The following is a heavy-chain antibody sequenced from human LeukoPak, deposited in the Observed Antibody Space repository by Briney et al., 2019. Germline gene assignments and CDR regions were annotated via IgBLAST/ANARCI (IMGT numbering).Heavy chain of an antibody. J-gene: IGHJ4*02. CDR1: GGSITSYY. CDR2: IYYTGST. V-gene: IGHV4-59*01. D-gene: IGHD5-24*01. CDR3: ARVGVEVELATFDY. Sequence: SETLSLTCTVSGGSITSYYWTWIRQPPGGGLEGIGDIYYTGSTNYNPSLKSRVTLSVDTSNNEVSLKLRSVTAAETAVYYCARVGVEVELATFDYWGRGTLVAVSS.